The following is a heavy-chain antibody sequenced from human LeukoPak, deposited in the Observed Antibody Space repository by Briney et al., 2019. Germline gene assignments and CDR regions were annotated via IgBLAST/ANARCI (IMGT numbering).Heavy chain of an antibody. CDR1: GFTFSSYS. D-gene: IGHD4-17*01. V-gene: IGHV3-21*01. Sequence: KTGGSLRLSYAASGFTFSSYSMNWVRQAPGKGLEWVSSISSSSSYIYYADSVKGRFTISRDNAKNSLYLQMNSLRAEDTAVYYCARDLLTTVFDYWGQGTLVTVSS. J-gene: IGHJ4*02. CDR2: ISSSSSYI. CDR3: ARDLLTTVFDY.